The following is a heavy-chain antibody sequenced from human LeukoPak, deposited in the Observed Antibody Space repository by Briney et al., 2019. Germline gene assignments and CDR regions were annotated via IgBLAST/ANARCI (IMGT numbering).Heavy chain of an antibody. CDR3: AKWELLRGEYFQH. J-gene: IGHJ1*01. CDR2: ISAYNGNT. Sequence: GASVKVSCKASGYTFNTNGLNWVRQAPGQGLEWMGWISAYNGNTNYAQKLQGRVTMTTDTSTSTAYMELRSLRSDDTAVYYCAKWELLRGEYFQHWGQGTLVTVSS. V-gene: IGHV1-18*01. CDR1: GYTFNTNG. D-gene: IGHD1-26*01.